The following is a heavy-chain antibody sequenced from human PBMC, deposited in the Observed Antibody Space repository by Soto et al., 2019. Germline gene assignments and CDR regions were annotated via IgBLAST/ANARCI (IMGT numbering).Heavy chain of an antibody. CDR1: GLTFSNYA. J-gene: IGHJ4*02. CDR2: ISSDGNNK. V-gene: IGHV3-30-3*01. D-gene: IGHD2-21*02. Sequence: GGSMRLSCAASGLTFSNYAMHWVRQNPGKGLEWVTVISSDGNNKYYADSVKGRFTISRDNSKNTLYLQVISLRAEDTAVYYCARERRGGNSGYYLDYWGQGTLVTVSS. CDR3: ARERRGGNSGYYLDY.